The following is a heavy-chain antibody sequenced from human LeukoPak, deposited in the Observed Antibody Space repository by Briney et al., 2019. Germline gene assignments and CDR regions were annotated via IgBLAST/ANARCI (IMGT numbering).Heavy chain of an antibody. V-gene: IGHV3-23*01. CDR2: ISGSGGST. D-gene: IGHD2-21*02. CDR1: GFTFSSSA. J-gene: IGHJ4*02. CDR3: AKPTTPYCGGDCIPHY. Sequence: GGSLRLSCAASGFTFSSSAMSWVRQAPGKGLEWVSAISGSGGSTYYADSVKGRFTISRDNSKNTLYLQMNSLRAEDTAVYYCAKPTTPYCGGDCIPHYWGQGTLVTVSS.